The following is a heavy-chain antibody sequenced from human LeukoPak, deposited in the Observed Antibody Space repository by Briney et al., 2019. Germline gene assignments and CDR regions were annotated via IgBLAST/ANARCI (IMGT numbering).Heavy chain of an antibody. D-gene: IGHD6-13*01. V-gene: IGHV3-21*01. CDR1: GFTFSSYS. Sequence: PGGSLRLSCAASGFTFSSYSMNWVRQAPGKGLECVSFISSSSSYIYYADSVKGRFTISRDNAKNSLYLQMNSLRAEDTAVYYCARVYSSSWYGVNYYYYGMDVWGQGTTVTVSS. CDR3: ARVYSSSWYGVNYYYYGMDV. CDR2: ISSSSSYI. J-gene: IGHJ6*02.